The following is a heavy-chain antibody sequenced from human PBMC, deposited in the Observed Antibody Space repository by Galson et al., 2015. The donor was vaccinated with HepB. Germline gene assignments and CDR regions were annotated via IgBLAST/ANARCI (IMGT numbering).Heavy chain of an antibody. D-gene: IGHD6-13*01. J-gene: IGHJ4*02. Sequence: SLRLSCAASGFTFSSYGMHWVRQAPGKGLEWVAVIWYDGSNKYYADSVKGRFTISRDDSKNTLYLQMNSLRAEDTAVYYCAREKGEQPIFDYWGQGTLVTVSS. CDR2: IWYDGSNK. CDR1: GFTFSSYG. V-gene: IGHV3-33*01. CDR3: AREKGEQPIFDY.